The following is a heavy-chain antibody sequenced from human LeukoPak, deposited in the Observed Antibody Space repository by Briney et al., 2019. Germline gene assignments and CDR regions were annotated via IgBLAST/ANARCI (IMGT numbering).Heavy chain of an antibody. J-gene: IGHJ4*02. Sequence: QPGGSLRLSCAASGFTFSDYWMHWVRQAPGKGLVWVSRINTDGTYTSYAYSVKGRFTISRDNAKNTVYLQMNSLRAEDTAVYYCARDITMVRGLRGDDYWGQGTVVTVSS. D-gene: IGHD3-10*01. V-gene: IGHV3-74*01. CDR1: GFTFSDYW. CDR2: INTDGTYT. CDR3: ARDITMVRGLRGDDY.